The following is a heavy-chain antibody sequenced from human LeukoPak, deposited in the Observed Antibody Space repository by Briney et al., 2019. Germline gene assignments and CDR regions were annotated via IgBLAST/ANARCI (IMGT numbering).Heavy chain of an antibody. V-gene: IGHV1-2*02. CDR1: GYSFTAHY. J-gene: IGHJ4*01. CDR3: VRDPREPANDLDY. CDR2: IDCGAGDT. D-gene: IGHD1-1*01. Sequence: ASVKVSCKTSGYSFTAHYIHWVRQAPGQALQWLAYIDCGAGDTNYAQPFQGRVTVTRDKSINTAYLELSSLTFDDTAIYYCVRDPREPANDLDYWGRGTPVTVSS.